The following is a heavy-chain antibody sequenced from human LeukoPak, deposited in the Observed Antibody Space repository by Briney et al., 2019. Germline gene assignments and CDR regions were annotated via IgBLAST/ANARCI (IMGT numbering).Heavy chain of an antibody. CDR1: GYTLTSYG. Sequence: ASVKVSCKASGYTLTSYGISWVRQAPGQGLEWMGWISAYNGNTNYAQKLQGRVTMTTDTSTSTAYMELRSLRSDDTAVYYCARDTTNYDSSGYPFDYWGQGTLVTVSS. D-gene: IGHD3-22*01. V-gene: IGHV1-18*01. CDR3: ARDTTNYDSSGYPFDY. CDR2: ISAYNGNT. J-gene: IGHJ4*02.